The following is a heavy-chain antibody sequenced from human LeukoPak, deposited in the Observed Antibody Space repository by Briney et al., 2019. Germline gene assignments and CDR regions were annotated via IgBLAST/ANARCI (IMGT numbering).Heavy chain of an antibody. J-gene: IGHJ6*03. V-gene: IGHV4-34*01. CDR2: INHSGST. CDR1: GGSFSGYY. Sequence: PSETLSLTCAVYGGSFSGYYWSWIRQPPGKGLEWIGEINHSGSTNYNPSLKSRVTISVDTSKNQFSLKLSSVTAADTAVYYCARGSGMGRGVIIYYYYYYMDVWGKGTTVTVSS. D-gene: IGHD3-10*01. CDR3: ARGSGMGRGVIIYYYYYYMDV.